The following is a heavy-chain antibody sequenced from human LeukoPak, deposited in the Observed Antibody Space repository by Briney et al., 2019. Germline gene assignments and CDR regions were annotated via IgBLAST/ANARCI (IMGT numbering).Heavy chain of an antibody. D-gene: IGHD4-17*01. CDR1: GFTFSSYS. CDR2: ISSSSSYI. Sequence: KPGGSLRLSCAASGFTFSSYSMNWVRQAPGKGLEWVSSISSSSSYIYHADSVKGRFTISRDNAKNSLYLQMNSLRAEDTAVYYCALGDYGAPFDYWGQGTLVTVSS. V-gene: IGHV3-21*01. CDR3: ALGDYGAPFDY. J-gene: IGHJ4*02.